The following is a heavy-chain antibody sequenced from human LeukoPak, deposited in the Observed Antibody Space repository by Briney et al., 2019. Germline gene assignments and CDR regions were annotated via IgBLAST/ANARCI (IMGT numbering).Heavy chain of an antibody. V-gene: IGHV4-34*01. D-gene: IGHD2-15*01. CDR1: GGSFSGYY. Sequence: SETLSLTGAVYGGSFSGYYWSWIRQPPGKGLEWIGEINHSGSTNYNPSLKSRVTISVDTSKNQFSLKLSSVTAADTAVYYCARNRCSGGSCYLRAYYFDYWGQGTLVTVSS. CDR3: ARNRCSGGSCYLRAYYFDY. CDR2: INHSGST. J-gene: IGHJ4*02.